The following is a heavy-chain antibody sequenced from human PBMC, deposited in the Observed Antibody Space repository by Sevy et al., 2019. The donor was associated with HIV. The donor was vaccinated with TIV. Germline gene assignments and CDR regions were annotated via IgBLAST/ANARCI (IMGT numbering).Heavy chain of an antibody. J-gene: IGHJ4*02. CDR3: TRVDYSAALYFDY. V-gene: IGHV3-49*03. Sequence: GGSLRLSCTASGFTFGDYAMSWFRQAPGKGLEWVGFIRSKAYGGTTEYAASVKGRFTISRDYSKSIAYLQMNSLKTEDTAVYYCTRVDYSAALYFDYWGQGTLVTVSS. D-gene: IGHD4-4*01. CDR2: IRSKAYGGTT. CDR1: GFTFGDYA.